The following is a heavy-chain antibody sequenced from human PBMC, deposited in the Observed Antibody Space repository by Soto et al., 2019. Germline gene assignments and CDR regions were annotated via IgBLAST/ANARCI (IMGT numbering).Heavy chain of an antibody. J-gene: IGHJ6*03. Sequence: ASVKVSCKASGYTFTSYDINWVRQATGQGLEWMGWMNPNSGNTGYAQKFQGRVTMTRNTSISTAYMELSSLRSEDTAVYYCAREIVGYYDFWSGYLSRYYYYMDVWGKGTTVTVSS. CDR2: MNPNSGNT. CDR1: GYTFTSYD. V-gene: IGHV1-8*01. D-gene: IGHD3-3*01. CDR3: AREIVGYYDFWSGYLSRYYYYMDV.